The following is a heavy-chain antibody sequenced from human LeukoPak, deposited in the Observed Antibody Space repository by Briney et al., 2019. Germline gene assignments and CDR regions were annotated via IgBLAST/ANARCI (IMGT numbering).Heavy chain of an antibody. V-gene: IGHV4-31*03. CDR2: IYYSGST. J-gene: IGHJ3*02. Sequence: SQTLSLTCTVSGGSISSGGYYWSWIRQHPGKGLEWIGYIYYSGSTYYNPSLKSRVTISVDTSKNQFSLKLSSVTAADTAVYYCARIFGVIYAFDIWGQGTMVTVSS. CDR1: GGSISSGGYY. D-gene: IGHD3-3*01. CDR3: ARIFGVIYAFDI.